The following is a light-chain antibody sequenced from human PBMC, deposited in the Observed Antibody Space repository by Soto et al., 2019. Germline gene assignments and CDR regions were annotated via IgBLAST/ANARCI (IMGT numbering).Light chain of an antibody. J-gene: IGKJ4*01. CDR3: QQYEDLPLT. V-gene: IGKV1-33*01. CDR2: DSS. Sequence: DVQLTQSSSSLSASVGDRVIITCQASHSIANSLNWFRQKPGKAPELLISDSSHLEARVPSRFSGSRSGTDFTLTISNLQPEDFATYYCQQYEDLPLTFGGGTKVDIK. CDR1: HSIANS.